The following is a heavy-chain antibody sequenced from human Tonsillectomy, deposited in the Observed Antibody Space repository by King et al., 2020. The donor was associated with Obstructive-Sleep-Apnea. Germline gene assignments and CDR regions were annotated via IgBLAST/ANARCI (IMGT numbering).Heavy chain of an antibody. Sequence: LQLQESGPGLAKPSETLSLTCTVSGDSTSSSSCYWGWIRQPPGKGLEWIGSIYYGGRTYYSPSLKSRVTISADTSKNQFSLKLTSVTAADTAIYYCAKLAVAGIYFDYWGQGTLVTVSS. CDR2: IYYGGRT. J-gene: IGHJ4*02. V-gene: IGHV4-39*07. CDR3: AKLAVAGIYFDY. CDR1: GDSTSSSSCY. D-gene: IGHD6-19*01.